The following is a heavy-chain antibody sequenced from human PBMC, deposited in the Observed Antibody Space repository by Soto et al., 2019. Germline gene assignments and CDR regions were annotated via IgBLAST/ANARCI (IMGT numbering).Heavy chain of an antibody. D-gene: IGHD2-2*01. CDR2: ISGSGFST. CDR3: AKNEPVAANYFDS. Sequence: GGSLRLSCVATGFSISSYGMTWVRQVPGRGLEWVSTISGSGFSTYYAESVKGQFTIAGDTSKNVLYLQMNSLRVEDTAVYFCAKNEPVAANYFDSWGQGTLVTVSS. J-gene: IGHJ4*02. V-gene: IGHV3-23*01. CDR1: GFSISSYG.